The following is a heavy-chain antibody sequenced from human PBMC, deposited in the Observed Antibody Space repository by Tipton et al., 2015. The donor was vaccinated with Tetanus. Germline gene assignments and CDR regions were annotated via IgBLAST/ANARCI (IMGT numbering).Heavy chain of an antibody. J-gene: IGHJ6*02. CDR1: GYTFTSYG. D-gene: IGHD5-18*01. V-gene: IGHV1-18*01. CDR3: ARGASYGPDYYCGMDV. Sequence: QSGPEVKKPGASVKVSCKASGYTFTSYGISWVRQAPRQGLEWMGWISAYNGNTNYAQKLQGRVTMTTDTSTSTAYMEMRSLRSDDTAVYYCARGASYGPDYYCGMDVWGQGTTVTVSS. CDR2: ISAYNGNT.